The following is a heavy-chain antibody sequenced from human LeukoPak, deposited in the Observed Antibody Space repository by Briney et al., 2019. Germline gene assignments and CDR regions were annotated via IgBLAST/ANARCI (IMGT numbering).Heavy chain of an antibody. J-gene: IGHJ4*02. D-gene: IGHD6-13*01. Sequence: SETLSLTCAVCGGPFSGYYWSWIRQPPGEGLEWIGEINHSGSTNYNPSLKSRVTISVDTSKNQFSLKLSSVTAADAAVYYCARQIGRGISNYFDYWGQGTLVTVSS. CDR3: ARQIGRGISNYFDY. CDR2: INHSGST. V-gene: IGHV4-34*01. CDR1: GGPFSGYY.